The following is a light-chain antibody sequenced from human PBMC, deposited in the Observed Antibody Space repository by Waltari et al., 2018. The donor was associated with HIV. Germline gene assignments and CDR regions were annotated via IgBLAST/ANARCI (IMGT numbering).Light chain of an antibody. CDR1: QTIDSN. V-gene: IGKV3-15*01. CDR2: GAS. J-gene: IGKJ3*01. Sequence: ERVMTQSPSDLSVSPGETVTLACRSSQTIDSNLAWYQNKHGQAPRLLIYGASVKATGVPARFSGSGSGTDFSLTITRLQSEDFAVYFCQQYTSWPLFGPGTKIHI. CDR3: QQYTSWPL.